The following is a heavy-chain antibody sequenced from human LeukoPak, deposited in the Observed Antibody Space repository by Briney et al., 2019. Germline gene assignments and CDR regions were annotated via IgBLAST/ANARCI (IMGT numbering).Heavy chain of an antibody. Sequence: LETLSPTRTVSGYSLSSGYYLGLVRQPPRKGPEGVWGIYHSGSTYCNPSLKSRVTISVDTSKNQFSLKLSSVTAADTAVYYCARYDYEGARPGQRYFDLWGRGTLVTVSS. CDR2: IYHSGST. D-gene: IGHD4-17*01. J-gene: IGHJ2*01. CDR1: GYSLSSGYY. CDR3: ARYDYEGARPGQRYFDL. V-gene: IGHV4-38-2*02.